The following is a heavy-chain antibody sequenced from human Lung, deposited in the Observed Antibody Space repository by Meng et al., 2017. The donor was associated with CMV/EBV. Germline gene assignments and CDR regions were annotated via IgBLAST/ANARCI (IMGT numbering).Heavy chain of an antibody. CDR3: ARQRPVLDAFDI. V-gene: IGHV4-39*01. J-gene: IGHJ3*02. D-gene: IGHD3-3*01. CDR2: IYYSGST. Sequence: SXTLSLXCTVSGGSISSSSYYWGWIRQPPGKGLEWIGSIYYSGSTYYNPSLKSRVTISVDTSKNQFSLKLSSVTAADTAVYYWARQRPVLDAFDILGQGTMVTVSS. CDR1: GGSISSSSYY.